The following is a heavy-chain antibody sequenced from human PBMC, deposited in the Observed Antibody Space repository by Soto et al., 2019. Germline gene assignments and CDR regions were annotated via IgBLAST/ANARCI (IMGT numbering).Heavy chain of an antibody. Sequence: SETLSLTCTVSGGSIINGDYYWTWIRQPPGKGLEWIGYIYYSGSTYYNPSLKSRVTISVDTSKNQFSLKLGSVTAADTAVYYCARLGGYYQAFDSWGQGTLVTVSS. V-gene: IGHV4-30-4*01. CDR1: GGSIINGDYY. D-gene: IGHD3-22*01. CDR2: IYYSGST. CDR3: ARLGGYYQAFDS. J-gene: IGHJ4*02.